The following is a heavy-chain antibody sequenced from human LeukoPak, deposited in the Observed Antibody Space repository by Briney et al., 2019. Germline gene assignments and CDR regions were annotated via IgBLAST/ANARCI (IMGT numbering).Heavy chain of an antibody. V-gene: IGHV3-74*01. Sequence: PGGSLRLSCAASGFIFSNYWMHWVRQAPGKGLVWVSRVNTDGSSTTYADSVKGRFTISRDNAKNTVYLQMNSLRAEDTAVYYCAGGYSYAPYWGQGTLVTVSS. CDR2: VNTDGSST. D-gene: IGHD5-18*01. CDR1: GFIFSNYW. J-gene: IGHJ4*02. CDR3: AGGYSYAPY.